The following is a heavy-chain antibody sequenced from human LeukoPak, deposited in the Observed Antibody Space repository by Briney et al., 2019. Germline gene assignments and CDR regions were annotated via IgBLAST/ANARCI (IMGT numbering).Heavy chain of an antibody. CDR1: GFTFSSYG. J-gene: IGHJ4*02. CDR3: ARDRDSSGSWEINFDY. CDR2: IRYDGSNK. V-gene: IGHV3-30*02. Sequence: PGGSLRLSCAASGFTFSSYGMHWVRQAPGKGLGWVAFIRYDGSNKYYADSVKGRFTISRDNSKNTLYLQMNSLRAEDTAVYYCARDRDSSGSWEINFDYWGQGTLVTVSS. D-gene: IGHD6-13*01.